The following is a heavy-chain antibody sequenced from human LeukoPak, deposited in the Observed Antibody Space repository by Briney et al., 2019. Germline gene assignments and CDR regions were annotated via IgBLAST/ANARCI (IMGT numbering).Heavy chain of an antibody. Sequence: SETLFLSCTVSGGSISNSSYYVGWVRRPPRKWMGWIGTISIIGTTNYTPPFKSRVTISVDTSKNQFSLKLSSVTAADTAVYYCARRRTSLWNFDYWGQGTLVTVSA. CDR1: GGSISNSSYY. D-gene: IGHD1-14*01. V-gene: IGHV4-39*01. CDR2: ISIIGTT. CDR3: ARRRTSLWNFDY. J-gene: IGHJ4*02.